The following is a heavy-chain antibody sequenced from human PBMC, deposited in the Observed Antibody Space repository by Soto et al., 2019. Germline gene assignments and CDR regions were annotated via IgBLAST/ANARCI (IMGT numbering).Heavy chain of an antibody. Sequence: QITLKESGPTLVKPTQTLTLTCTFSGFSLSTSGVGVGWIRQPPGKALEWLALIYWDDDKRYSPSLKSRLTITKDTSKNQVVLTMTNMDPVDTATYYCAHVVVTAILRVAEYFQHWGQGTLVTVSS. J-gene: IGHJ1*01. CDR3: AHVVVTAILRVAEYFQH. D-gene: IGHD2-21*02. CDR2: IYWDDDK. CDR1: GFSLSTSGVG. V-gene: IGHV2-5*02.